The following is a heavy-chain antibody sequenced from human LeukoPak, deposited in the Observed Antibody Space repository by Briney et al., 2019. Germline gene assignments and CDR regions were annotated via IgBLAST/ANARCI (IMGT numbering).Heavy chain of an antibody. CDR3: ARGFTRAFDY. J-gene: IGHJ4*02. Sequence: SETLSLTCTVSGGSISSGSYYWSWIRQPAGKGLEWIGRIYTSGSTNYNPSLKSRVTISVDTSKNQFSLKLSSVTAADTAVYYCARGFTRAFDYWGQGTLVTVSS. CDR1: GGSISSGSYY. V-gene: IGHV4-61*02. CDR2: IYTSGST. D-gene: IGHD3-3*01.